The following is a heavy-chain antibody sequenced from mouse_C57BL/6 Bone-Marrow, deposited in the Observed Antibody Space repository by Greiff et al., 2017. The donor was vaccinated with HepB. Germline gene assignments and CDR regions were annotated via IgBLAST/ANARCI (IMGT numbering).Heavy chain of an antibody. V-gene: IGHV5-17*01. CDR3: ARRTGTWIDY. CDR2: ISSGSSTI. CDR1: GFTFSDYG. D-gene: IGHD4-1*01. Sequence: EVMLVESGGGLVKPGGSLKLSCAASGFTFSDYGMHWVRQAPEKGLEWVAYISSGSSTIYYADTVKGRLTISRDNSKNTLFLQMTSLRSDDTAMYYCARRTGTWIDYWGQGTTLTVSS. J-gene: IGHJ2*01.